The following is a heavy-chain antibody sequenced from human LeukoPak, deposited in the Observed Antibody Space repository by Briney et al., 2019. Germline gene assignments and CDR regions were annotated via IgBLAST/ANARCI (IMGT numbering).Heavy chain of an antibody. CDR2: VYYSGST. V-gene: IGHV4-39*01. J-gene: IGHJ3*02. D-gene: IGHD2-2*01. Sequence: SETLSLTCAVYGGSFSGYYWGWIRQPPGKGLEWIGSVYYSGSTYYNPSLKSRVTISVDTSKNQFSLKLSSVTAADTAVYYCARPGGYCSSTSCYLGAFDIWGQGTMVTVSS. CDR1: GGSFSGYY. CDR3: ARPGGYCSSTSCYLGAFDI.